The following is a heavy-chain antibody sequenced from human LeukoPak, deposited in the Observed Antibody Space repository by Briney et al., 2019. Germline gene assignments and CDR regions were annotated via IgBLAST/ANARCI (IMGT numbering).Heavy chain of an antibody. CDR2: ISYSGST. J-gene: IGHJ5*02. Sequence: SETLSLTCTVSGGSISGYYWSWIRQPPGKGLEWIGYISYSGSTNYNPSLKSRITISVDTSKNQFSLKLSSVTAADTAVYYCARGPTGDRLHWFDPWGQGTLVTVSS. CDR1: GGSISGYY. D-gene: IGHD7-27*01. CDR3: ARGPTGDRLHWFDP. V-gene: IGHV4-59*01.